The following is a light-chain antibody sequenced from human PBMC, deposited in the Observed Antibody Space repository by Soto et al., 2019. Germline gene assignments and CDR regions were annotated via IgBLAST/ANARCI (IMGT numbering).Light chain of an antibody. CDR2: LGS. Sequence: EIVMTQSPLSLTVTPGEPASISCKSSQSLQHNNGNTFLDWYMQKPGQSPQLLIYLGSRRAPGAPDRVSGSGSVTDFTLRISTVEADDAAIYYCMQALQTPRTFGQGTKLEI. V-gene: IGKV2-28*01. CDR1: QSLQHNNGNTF. J-gene: IGKJ1*01. CDR3: MQALQTPRT.